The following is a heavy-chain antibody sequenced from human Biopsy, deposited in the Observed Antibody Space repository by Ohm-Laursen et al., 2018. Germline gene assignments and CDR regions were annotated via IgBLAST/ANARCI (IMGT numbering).Heavy chain of an antibody. CDR2: FAPENGKT. J-gene: IGHJ4*02. V-gene: IGHV1-24*01. D-gene: IGHD1-1*01. CDR1: GYAVTEFS. Sequence: SVKVSCKTSGYAVTEFSMHWVRQAPGKGLEWMGGFAPENGKTIYAQKFQGRVTMAEDTSTDTAYMELSSLRSEDTAVYYCAADINVWNVNYWGQGTQVTVSS. CDR3: AADINVWNVNY.